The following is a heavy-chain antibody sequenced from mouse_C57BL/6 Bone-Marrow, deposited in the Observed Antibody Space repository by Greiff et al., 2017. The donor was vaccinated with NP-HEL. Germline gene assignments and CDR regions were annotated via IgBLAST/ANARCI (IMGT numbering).Heavy chain of an antibody. D-gene: IGHD1-1*01. J-gene: IGHJ4*01. Sequence: EVQLQQSGGGLVQPKGSLKLSCAASGFTFTTYAMHWVRQAPGKGLEWVARIRSKSSNYATYYADSVKDRFTISRDDSQSMLYLQMNNLKTEDTAMYYCVRDGTTVVTPLAMDYWGQGTSVTVSS. CDR2: IRSKSSNYAT. V-gene: IGHV10-3*01. CDR3: VRDGTTVVTPLAMDY. CDR1: GFTFTTYA.